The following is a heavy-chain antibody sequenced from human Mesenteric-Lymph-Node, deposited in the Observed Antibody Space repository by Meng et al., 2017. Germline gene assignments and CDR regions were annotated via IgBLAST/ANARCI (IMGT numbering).Heavy chain of an antibody. J-gene: IGHJ4*02. V-gene: IGHV4-30-4*01. D-gene: IGHD4-17*01. CDR1: GDSISSDYF. CDR2: IYYSGST. Sequence: QVQLQESGPGLVKPSQTLSLTCTVSGDSISSDYFWSWIRQPPGKGLEWIGYIYYSGSTYYNPSLKSRVTISVDTSKNQFSLKLSSVTAADTAVYYCARGPTTYFDYWGQGTLVTVSS. CDR3: ARGPTTYFDY.